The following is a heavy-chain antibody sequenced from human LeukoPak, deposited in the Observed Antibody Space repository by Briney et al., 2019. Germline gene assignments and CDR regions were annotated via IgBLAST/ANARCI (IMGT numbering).Heavy chain of an antibody. J-gene: IGHJ4*02. Sequence: PSETLSLTCAVSGGSISSSNWWSWVRQPPGKGLEWIGEISHTGTTNYNPSLKSRVTISVDTSKNQFSLKLSSVTAADTAVYYCARATPSRSGLNYWGQGTLVTVSS. D-gene: IGHD6-19*01. CDR2: ISHTGTT. CDR1: GGSISSSNW. CDR3: ARATPSRSGLNY. V-gene: IGHV4-4*02.